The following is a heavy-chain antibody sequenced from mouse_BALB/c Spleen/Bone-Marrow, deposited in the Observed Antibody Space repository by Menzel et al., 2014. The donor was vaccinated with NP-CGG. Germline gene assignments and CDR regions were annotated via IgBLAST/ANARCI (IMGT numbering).Heavy chain of an antibody. CDR3: TRSDGYYVPHWYFDV. Sequence: VQLQQSGAELVKPGASVKLSCKASGYTFTSYWMHWVKQRPGQGLEWIGEINPSNGRTNYNEKFKSRATLTVDKSSSTAYMQLSSLTSEDSAVYYCTRSDGYYVPHWYFDVWGAGTTVAVSS. CDR2: INPSNGRT. V-gene: IGHV1S81*02. CDR1: GYTFTSYW. J-gene: IGHJ1*01. D-gene: IGHD2-3*01.